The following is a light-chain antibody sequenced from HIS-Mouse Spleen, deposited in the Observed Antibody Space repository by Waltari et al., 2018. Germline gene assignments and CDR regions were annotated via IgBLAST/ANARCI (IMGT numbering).Light chain of an antibody. Sequence: SYELTQPPSVSVSPGQTARITCSGDALPKKYAYWYQQESGQAPVLVIYEDSKRPSGIHERFSGSSSGTMATLTISGAQVEDEADYYCYSTDSSGNHWVFGGGTKLTVL. CDR3: YSTDSSGNHWV. CDR2: EDS. CDR1: ALPKKY. J-gene: IGLJ3*02. V-gene: IGLV3-10*01.